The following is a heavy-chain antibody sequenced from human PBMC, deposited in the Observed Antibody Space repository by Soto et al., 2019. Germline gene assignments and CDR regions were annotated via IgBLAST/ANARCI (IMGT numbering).Heavy chain of an antibody. CDR2: ISSSSSTI. CDR3: ARKAPSRYFGFLSLHV. CDR1: GFTFSSYS. J-gene: IGHJ6*02. D-gene: IGHD3-9*01. Sequence: GGSLRLSCAASGFTFSSYSMNWVRQAPGKGLEWVSYISSSSSTIYYADSVKGRFTISRDNAKNSLYLQMNSLRDEDTAVYYCARKAPSRYFGFLSLHVWRPGTTVTVX. V-gene: IGHV3-48*02.